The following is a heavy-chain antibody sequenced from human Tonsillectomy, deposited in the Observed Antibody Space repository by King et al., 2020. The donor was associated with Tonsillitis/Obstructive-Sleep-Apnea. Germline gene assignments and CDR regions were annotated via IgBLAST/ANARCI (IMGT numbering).Heavy chain of an antibody. J-gene: IGHJ6*02. CDR1: GYTLTSYG. CDR2: ISAYNGNT. Sequence: QLVQSGAEVKKPGASVRVTCKISGYTLTSYGISWVRQAPGQGLEWMGWISAYNGNTNYAQKVKGRVTMTTDTSTTTAYMELRGLRSDDTAVYYCARVVLTPGRGLYFHMDVWGQGTTVTVSS. CDR3: ARVVLTPGRGLYFHMDV. V-gene: IGHV1-18*01. D-gene: IGHD3-10*01.